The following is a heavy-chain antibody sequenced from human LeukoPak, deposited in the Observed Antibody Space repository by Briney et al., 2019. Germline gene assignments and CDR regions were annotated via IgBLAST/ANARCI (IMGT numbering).Heavy chain of an antibody. CDR2: ISGSGSST. CDR3: AGGDRYWYFDL. J-gene: IGHJ2*01. V-gene: IGHV3-23*01. Sequence: GGSLRLSCAASGFTFSSYAMSWVRQAPGKGLEWVSGISGSGSSTYSADSVRGRFTISRDNSKNRDNSKKTLYLQMNSLRAEDTAVYYCAGGDRYWYFDLWGRGTLVTVSS. CDR1: GFTFSSYA. D-gene: IGHD4-17*01.